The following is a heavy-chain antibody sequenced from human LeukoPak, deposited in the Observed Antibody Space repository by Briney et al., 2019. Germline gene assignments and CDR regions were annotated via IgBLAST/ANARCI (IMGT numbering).Heavy chain of an antibody. CDR3: ARGRSTGYPYYFEY. CDR1: GYTFTSYD. V-gene: IGHV1-8*03. J-gene: IGHJ4*02. D-gene: IGHD5-12*01. CDR2: MNPNSGST. Sequence: ASVKVSCKASGYTFTSYDINWVRQATGQGLEWMGWMNPNSGSTGYAQKFQGRVTITRNTSISTAYMELKGLRSEDTAVYYCARGRSTGYPYYFEYWGQGTLVTVSS.